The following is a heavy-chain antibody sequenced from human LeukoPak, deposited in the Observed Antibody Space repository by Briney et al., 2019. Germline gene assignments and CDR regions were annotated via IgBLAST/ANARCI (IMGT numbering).Heavy chain of an antibody. D-gene: IGHD3-3*01. V-gene: IGHV1-69*04. CDR3: ARDVPVATTIFSTYYFDY. CDR1: GGTFSSYA. Sequence: GASVKVSCKASGGTFSSYAISWVRQAPGQGLEWMGRIIPILGIANYAQKFQGRVTITADKSTSTAYMELSSLRSEDTAVYYCARDVPVATTIFSTYYFDYWGQGTLVTVSS. J-gene: IGHJ4*02. CDR2: IIPILGIA.